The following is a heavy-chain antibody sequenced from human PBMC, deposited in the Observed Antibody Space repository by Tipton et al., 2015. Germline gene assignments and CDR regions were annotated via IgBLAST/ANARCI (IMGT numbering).Heavy chain of an antibody. V-gene: IGHV4-61*01. J-gene: IGHJ6*02. Sequence: TLSLTCTVSGGSVSSGSYYWSWIRQPPGKGLEWIGYISYTETSHYNPSVKSRVTISLDTSKNQFSLTLNSVTAADTAVYYCARDLEHGMDVWGQGTTVTVSS. CDR3: ARDLEHGMDV. CDR2: ISYTETS. D-gene: IGHD5-24*01. CDR1: GGSVSSGSYY.